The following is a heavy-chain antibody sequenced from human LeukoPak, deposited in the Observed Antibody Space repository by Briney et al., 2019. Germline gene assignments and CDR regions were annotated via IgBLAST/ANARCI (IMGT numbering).Heavy chain of an antibody. CDR2: ISYDGSNK. Sequence: GGSLRLSCAASGFTFSSYAMHWVRQAPGKGLEWVAVISYDGSNKYYADSVKGRFTISRDNSKNTLYLQMNSLRAEDTAVYYCARDGRGFFGSGSYYGYWGRGTLSPSPQ. CDR1: GFTFSSYA. D-gene: IGHD3-10*01. V-gene: IGHV3-30-3*01. CDR3: ARDGRGFFGSGSYYGY. J-gene: IGHJ4*02.